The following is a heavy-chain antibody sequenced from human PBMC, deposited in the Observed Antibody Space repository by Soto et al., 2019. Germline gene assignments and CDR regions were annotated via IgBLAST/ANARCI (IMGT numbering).Heavy chain of an antibody. J-gene: IGHJ3*02. CDR3: ARAGRGAFDI. CDR2: INHSGST. Sequence: SETLSLTCAVYGGSFSGYYWSWIRQPPGKGQEWIGEINHSGSTNYNPSLKSRVTISVDTSKNQFSLKLSSVTAADTAVYYCARAGRGAFDIWGQGTMVTVSS. CDR1: GGSFSGYY. V-gene: IGHV4-34*01.